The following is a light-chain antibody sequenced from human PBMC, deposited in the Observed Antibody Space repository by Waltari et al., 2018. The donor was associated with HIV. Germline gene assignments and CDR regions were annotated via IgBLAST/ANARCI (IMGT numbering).Light chain of an antibody. CDR1: SANIGSRT. CDR3: ATWDDSLNGYV. Sequence: QSVLPQPPSASGTPGQRVTISCSGSSANIGSRTVSWYQQLPGTAPKLLIYSNNQRPSGVPDRFSGSKSGTSAALAISGLQSEDEADYYCATWDDSLNGYVLGAGTRVTVL. V-gene: IGLV1-44*01. CDR2: SNN. J-gene: IGLJ1*01.